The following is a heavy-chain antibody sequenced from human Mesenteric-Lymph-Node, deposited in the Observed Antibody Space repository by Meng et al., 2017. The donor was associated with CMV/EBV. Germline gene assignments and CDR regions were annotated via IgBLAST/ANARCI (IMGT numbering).Heavy chain of an antibody. CDR1: GFTFSSYA. Sequence: GESLKISCAASGFTFSSYAMSWVRQAPGKGLEWVSAISGSGGSTYYADSVKGRFTISRDNSKNTLFLQMYSLRAEDTAVYYCAKDHRPQSVVITDWGLDYWGQGTLVTVSS. CDR2: ISGSGGST. V-gene: IGHV3-23*01. CDR3: AKDHRPQSVVITDWGLDY. J-gene: IGHJ4*02. D-gene: IGHD2-21*01.